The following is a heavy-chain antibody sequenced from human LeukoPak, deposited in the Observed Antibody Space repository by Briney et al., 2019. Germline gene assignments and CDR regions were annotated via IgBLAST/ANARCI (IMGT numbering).Heavy chain of an antibody. Sequence: GASVKVSCKASGYTXTDYYIHWVRQAPGQGLEWMGWINPDIGATNYAQKFQGRVTMTRDTSISTAYMELSRLRSDDTAVYYCARGIAAAGTLGPWFDPWGQGTLVTVSS. V-gene: IGHV1-2*02. J-gene: IGHJ5*02. D-gene: IGHD6-13*01. CDR1: GYTXTDYY. CDR3: ARGIAAAGTLGPWFDP. CDR2: INPDIGAT.